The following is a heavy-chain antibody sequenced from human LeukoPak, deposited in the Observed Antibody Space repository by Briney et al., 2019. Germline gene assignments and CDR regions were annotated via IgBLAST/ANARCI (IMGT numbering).Heavy chain of an antibody. Sequence: GGSLRLSCEAPGFTFGSHAMYWVRQAPGKGLEWVAGIFGSGGSPHYADSVKGRFTISRDNPRNTVYLQINSLRDDDTAVYYCGKTTVGYSSGQKPAWPVDFWGQGTLVTVSS. J-gene: IGHJ4*02. CDR1: GFTFGSHA. CDR2: IFGSGGSP. D-gene: IGHD5-18*01. CDR3: GKTTVGYSSGQKPAWPVDF. V-gene: IGHV3-23*01.